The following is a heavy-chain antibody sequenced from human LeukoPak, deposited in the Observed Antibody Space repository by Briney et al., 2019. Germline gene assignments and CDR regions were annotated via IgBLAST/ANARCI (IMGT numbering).Heavy chain of an antibody. CDR1: GFTFSSSA. CDR3: AKDFSLGSHNWFDP. Sequence: GGSLRLSCAASGFTFSSSAMSWVRQAPGKGLEWVSAISGSGGNTYYAYSVKGRFTISRDNSKNTLYLQMNSLRAEDTALYYCAKDFSLGSHNWFDPWGQGTLVTVSS. J-gene: IGHJ5*02. D-gene: IGHD3-10*01. CDR2: ISGSGGNT. V-gene: IGHV3-23*01.